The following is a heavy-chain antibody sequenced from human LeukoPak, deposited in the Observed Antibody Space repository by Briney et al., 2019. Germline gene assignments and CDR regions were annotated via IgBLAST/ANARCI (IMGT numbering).Heavy chain of an antibody. CDR1: GFTFSSYG. V-gene: IGHV3-30*02. Sequence: GGSLRLSCAASGFTFSSYGMHWVRLAPGKGLEWVAFIRYDGSNKYYADSVKGRFTISRDNSKNTLYLQMNSLRAEDTAVYYCAKSQGRGPNYYYMDVWGKGTTVTVSS. D-gene: IGHD2-15*01. J-gene: IGHJ6*03. CDR3: AKSQGRGPNYYYMDV. CDR2: IRYDGSNK.